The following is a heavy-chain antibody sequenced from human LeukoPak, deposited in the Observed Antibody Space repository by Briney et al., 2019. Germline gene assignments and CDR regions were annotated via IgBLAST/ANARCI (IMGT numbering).Heavy chain of an antibody. Sequence: GGSLRFSCADSGFTLSGYCMKWVRQDPGKGLEWVANVNQNGGEKYYVDSVKGRFTISRDNGKNSLYLQMNSLRAEDTAVYYCARYRHLGYWGQGTLVTVSS. V-gene: IGHV3-7*01. J-gene: IGHJ4*02. CDR2: VNQNGGEK. CDR3: ARYRHLGY. CDR1: GFTLSGYC.